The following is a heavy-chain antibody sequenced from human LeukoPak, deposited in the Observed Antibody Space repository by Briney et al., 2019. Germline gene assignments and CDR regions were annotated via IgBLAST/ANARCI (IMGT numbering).Heavy chain of an antibody. CDR2: INWNGGST. V-gene: IGHV3-20*04. CDR1: GFTFDDHG. CDR3: ARYLEATETTWHYMDV. D-gene: IGHD1-1*01. Sequence: GGSLRLSCAASGFTFDDHGMTWVRQVPGKGLGWVSGINWNGGSTDYADSVKGRFTVSRDNAKNSLYLQMNSLRVEDTGLYYCARYLEATETTWHYMDVWGKGTTVIVSS. J-gene: IGHJ6*03.